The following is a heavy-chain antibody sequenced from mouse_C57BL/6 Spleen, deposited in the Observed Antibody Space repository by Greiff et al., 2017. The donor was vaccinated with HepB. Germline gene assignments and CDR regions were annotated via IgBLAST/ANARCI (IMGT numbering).Heavy chain of an antibody. V-gene: IGHV1-66*01. Sequence: QVQLQQSGPELVKPGASVKISCKASGYSFTSYYIHWVKQRPGQGLEWIGWIYPGSGNTKYNEKFKGKATLTADTSSSTAYMQLSSLTSEDSAVYYCARGPTVVAPYAMDYWGQGTSVTVSS. D-gene: IGHD1-1*01. CDR1: GYSFTSYY. J-gene: IGHJ4*01. CDR3: ARGPTVVAPYAMDY. CDR2: IYPGSGNT.